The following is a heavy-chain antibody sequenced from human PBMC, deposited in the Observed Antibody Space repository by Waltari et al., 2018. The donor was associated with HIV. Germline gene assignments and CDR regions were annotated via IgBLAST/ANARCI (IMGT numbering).Heavy chain of an antibody. CDR3: ARGNSMLRMAELDY. V-gene: IGHV1-18*01. Sequence: QVNLVQSGAELKRPGASVRISCEASGYSFRSYANSWVRQAPGQGLEWMGWISGYNRNSKYAEKVQGRVTITADTSTNTAYMEIGSLRSDDTAVYFCARGNSMLRMAELDYWGQGTLVTVSS. CDR2: ISGYNRNS. D-gene: IGHD3-10*02. J-gene: IGHJ4*02. CDR1: GYSFRSYA.